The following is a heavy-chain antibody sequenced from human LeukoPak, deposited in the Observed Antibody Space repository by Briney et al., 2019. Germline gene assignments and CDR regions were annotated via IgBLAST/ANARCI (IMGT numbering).Heavy chain of an antibody. Sequence: PSETLSLTCAVSGFSINIGYSWGWIRQSPGKGLEWIGNICLTGTTYYNPSLRSRVTISRDTSKNQFSLRLSSVTAADTAVYYCARFDHVWETHGMDAFDLWGQGTMVTVSS. CDR1: GFSINIGYS. CDR2: ICLTGTT. V-gene: IGHV4-38-2*01. CDR3: ARFDHVWETHGMDAFDL. D-gene: IGHD3-16*01. J-gene: IGHJ3*01.